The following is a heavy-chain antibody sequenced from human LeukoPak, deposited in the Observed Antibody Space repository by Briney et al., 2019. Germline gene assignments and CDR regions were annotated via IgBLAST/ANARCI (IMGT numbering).Heavy chain of an antibody. D-gene: IGHD4-11*01. V-gene: IGHV4-38-2*01. J-gene: IGHJ3*02. CDR3: ASRVTVTNAFDI. Sequence: PSETLSLTCAVSGYSISSGYYWGWIRQPPGKGLEWIGSIYHSGSTYYNPSLKSRVTISVDTSKNQFSLKLSSVTAADTAVHYCASRVTVTNAFDIWGQGTMVTVSS. CDR2: IYHSGST. CDR1: GYSISSGYY.